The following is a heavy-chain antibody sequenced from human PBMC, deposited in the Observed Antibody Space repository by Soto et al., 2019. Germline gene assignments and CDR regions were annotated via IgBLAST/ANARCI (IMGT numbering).Heavy chain of an antibody. CDR1: GGTFSSYA. D-gene: IGHD3-3*01. Sequence: QVQLVQSGAEVKKPGSSVKVSCTASGGTFSSYAISWVRQAPGQGLEWMGGIIPIFGTANYAQKFQGRVTITADESTSTAYMELSSLRSEDTAVYYCARALVDCWSGYFADYYYGMDVWGQGTTVTVSS. J-gene: IGHJ6*02. CDR3: ARALVDCWSGYFADYYYGMDV. V-gene: IGHV1-69*01. CDR2: IIPIFGTA.